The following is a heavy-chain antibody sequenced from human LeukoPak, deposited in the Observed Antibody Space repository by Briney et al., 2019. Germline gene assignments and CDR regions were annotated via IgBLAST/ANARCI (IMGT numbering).Heavy chain of an antibody. CDR3: ARGVVAATFWFDP. V-gene: IGHV4-34*01. D-gene: IGHD2-15*01. CDR1: GGSFSGYY. CDR2: INHRGST. J-gene: IGHJ5*02. Sequence: SETLSLTCAVYGGSFSGYYWSWIRQPPGKGLEWIGEINHRGSTNYNPSLKSRVTISVDTSKNQFSLKLSSVTAADTAVYYCARGVVAATFWFDPWGQGTLVTVSS.